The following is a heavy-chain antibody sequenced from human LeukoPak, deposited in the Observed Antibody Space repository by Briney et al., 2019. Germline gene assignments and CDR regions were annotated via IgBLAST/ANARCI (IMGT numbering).Heavy chain of an antibody. CDR2: ITSNGNI. V-gene: IGHV3-64*01. J-gene: IGHJ4*02. D-gene: IGHD5-12*01. Sequence: PGGSLRLSCAASGFTFSSHDVHWVRQAPGKGLEYVSSITSNGNIYYTSSVKGRFTISRDNSKNTLYLQMGSLRTDDMAVYYCVRDIQPGGYDDCWGQGALVTVSS. CDR3: VRDIQPGGYDDC. CDR1: GFTFSSHD.